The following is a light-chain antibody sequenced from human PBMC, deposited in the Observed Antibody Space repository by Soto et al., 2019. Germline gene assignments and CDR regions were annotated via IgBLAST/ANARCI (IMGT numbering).Light chain of an antibody. CDR2: GAS. CDR3: QQYDTSPAT. J-gene: IGKJ4*01. Sequence: EIVLTQSPGTLSLSPGERATLSCRASQNVSSNYLAWYQQKPGQAPRLLINGASSRATGMPDRFSGSGAGTDFTLTISRLEPEDFAVYYCQQYDTSPATFGRGTKVEIK. V-gene: IGKV3-20*01. CDR1: QNVSSNY.